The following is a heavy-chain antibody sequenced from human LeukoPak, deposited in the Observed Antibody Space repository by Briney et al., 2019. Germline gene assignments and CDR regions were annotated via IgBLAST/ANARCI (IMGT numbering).Heavy chain of an antibody. Sequence: GGSLRLSCAASGFTFSSYAMSWVRQAPGKGLAWVSAISGSGGSTYYADSVKGRFTISRDNSKNTLYLQMNSLRAEDTAVYYCAKGGSSWYYYYMDVWGKGTTVTVSS. D-gene: IGHD6-13*01. J-gene: IGHJ6*03. CDR3: AKGGSSWYYYYMDV. V-gene: IGHV3-23*01. CDR2: ISGSGGST. CDR1: GFTFSSYA.